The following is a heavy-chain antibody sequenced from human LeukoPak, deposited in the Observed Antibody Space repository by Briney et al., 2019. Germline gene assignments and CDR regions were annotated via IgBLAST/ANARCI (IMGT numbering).Heavy chain of an antibody. CDR1: GYTFTSYY. V-gene: IGHV1-69*13. Sequence: ASVKVSCKASGYTFTSYYMHWARQAPGQGLEWMGGIIPIFGTANYAQKFQGRVTITADESTSTAYMELSSLRSEDTAVYYCARQWLRGGFDYWGQGTLVTVSS. J-gene: IGHJ4*02. CDR3: ARQWLRGGFDY. CDR2: IIPIFGTA. D-gene: IGHD5-12*01.